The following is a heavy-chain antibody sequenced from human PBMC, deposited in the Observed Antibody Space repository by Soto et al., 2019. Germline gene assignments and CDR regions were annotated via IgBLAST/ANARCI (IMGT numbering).Heavy chain of an antibody. D-gene: IGHD6-19*01. Sequence: LSLTCTVSGHSLSSGVYYWSWIRQHPGKGLEWVGYIYFTGTTLYNPSLKSRLAISVDTSKNQFSLKLTSVTAADTAVYYCARDWGSSGWPNWGQGVLVTVSS. J-gene: IGHJ4*02. CDR2: IYFTGTT. CDR3: ARDWGSSGWPN. V-gene: IGHV4-31*03. CDR1: GHSLSSGVYY.